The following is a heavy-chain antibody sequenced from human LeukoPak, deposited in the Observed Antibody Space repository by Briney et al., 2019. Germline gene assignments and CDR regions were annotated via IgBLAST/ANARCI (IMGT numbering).Heavy chain of an antibody. J-gene: IGHJ1*01. Sequence: SETLSLTCTVSGGSISSYYWSWIRQPPGKGLEWIGYIYYSGSTNYNPSLKSRVTISVDTSKNQFSLKLSSVTAADTAVYYCAASYDSRGYYPFQHWGQGTLVTVSS. CDR2: IYYSGST. V-gene: IGHV4-59*01. CDR3: AASYDSRGYYPFQH. D-gene: IGHD3-22*01. CDR1: GGSISSYY.